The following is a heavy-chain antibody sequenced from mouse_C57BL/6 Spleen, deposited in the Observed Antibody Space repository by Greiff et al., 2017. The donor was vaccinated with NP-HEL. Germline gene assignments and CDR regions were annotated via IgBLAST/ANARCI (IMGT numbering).Heavy chain of an antibody. CDR3: AADGYQYYYAMDY. J-gene: IGHJ4*01. D-gene: IGHD2-3*01. Sequence: QVQLKQSGAELAKPGASVKLSCKASGYTFTSYWMHWVKQRPGQGLEWIGYINPSSGYTKYNQKFKDKATLTADKSSSTAYMQLSSLTYEDSAVYYCAADGYQYYYAMDYWGQGTSVTVSS. CDR1: GYTFTSYW. CDR2: INPSSGYT. V-gene: IGHV1-7*01.